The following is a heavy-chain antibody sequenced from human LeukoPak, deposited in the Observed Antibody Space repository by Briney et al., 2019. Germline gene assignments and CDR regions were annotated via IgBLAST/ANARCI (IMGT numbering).Heavy chain of an antibody. Sequence: EASVKVSCKASGGTFSSYAISWVRQAPGQGLEWMGRIIPILGIANYAQKFQGRVTITADKSTSTAYMELNSLRAEDTAVYYCARDRPITIFGVVIYVEFDYWGQGTLVTVSS. CDR1: GGTFSSYA. CDR2: IIPILGIA. CDR3: ARDRPITIFGVVIYVEFDY. V-gene: IGHV1-69*04. J-gene: IGHJ4*02. D-gene: IGHD3-3*01.